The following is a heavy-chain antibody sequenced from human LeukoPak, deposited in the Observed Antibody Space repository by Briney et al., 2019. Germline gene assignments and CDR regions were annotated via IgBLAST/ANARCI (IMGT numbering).Heavy chain of an antibody. Sequence: SETLSLTCTVSGGSISSGGYYWSWIRQHPGKGLEWIGYIYYSGSTYYNPSLKSRVTISVDTSKNQFSLKLSSVAAADTAVYYCATAYYYDSSGYNYWGQGTLVTVSS. CDR1: GGSISSGGYY. J-gene: IGHJ4*02. CDR3: ATAYYYDSSGYNY. D-gene: IGHD3-22*01. CDR2: IYYSGST. V-gene: IGHV4-31*03.